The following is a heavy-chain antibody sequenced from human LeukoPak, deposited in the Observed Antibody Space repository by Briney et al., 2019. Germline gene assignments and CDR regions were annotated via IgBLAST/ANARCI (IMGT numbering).Heavy chain of an antibody. V-gene: IGHV3-23*01. CDR1: GFTFNTYG. CDR2: MTGRTSST. Sequence: GGSLRLSCAASGFTFNTYGMTWVRRAPGKGLEWVSGMTGRTSSTYYADSVKGRFTISRDISKNTLYLQMNSLRAEDTAVYYCAKDLRPKRFGVGPYYFDYWGQGTLVTVSS. D-gene: IGHD3-3*01. CDR3: AKDLRPKRFGVGPYYFDY. J-gene: IGHJ4*02.